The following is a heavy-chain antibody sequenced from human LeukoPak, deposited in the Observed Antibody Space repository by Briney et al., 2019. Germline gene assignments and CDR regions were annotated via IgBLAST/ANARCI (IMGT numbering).Heavy chain of an antibody. V-gene: IGHV3-48*03. D-gene: IGHD3-10*01. CDR3: ARDATLVPGHVYFDN. CDR2: IDNTAATI. CDR1: GFTFSSYQ. J-gene: IGHJ4*02. Sequence: GGSLRLSCAASGFTFSSYQLNWVRQAPGQGLEWLSYIDNTAATIHYADSVKGRFTISRDNAENLLYLQMDSLKPEDTAVYYCARDATLVPGHVYFDNWGQGTLVTVSS.